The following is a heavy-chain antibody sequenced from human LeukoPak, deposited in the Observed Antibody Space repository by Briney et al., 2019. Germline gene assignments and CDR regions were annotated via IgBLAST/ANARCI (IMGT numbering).Heavy chain of an antibody. Sequence: GGSLRLSCAASGFTFSSYSMNWVRQAPGKGLEWVSSISSSSSYIYYADSVKGRFTISRDNAKNSLYLQMNSLRAEDTAVYYCAIGLHPWGGVRGSYRVYYFDYWGQGTLVTVSS. CDR3: AIGLHPWGGVRGSYRVYYFDY. CDR2: ISSSSSYI. CDR1: GFTFSSYS. J-gene: IGHJ4*02. D-gene: IGHD1-26*01. V-gene: IGHV3-21*01.